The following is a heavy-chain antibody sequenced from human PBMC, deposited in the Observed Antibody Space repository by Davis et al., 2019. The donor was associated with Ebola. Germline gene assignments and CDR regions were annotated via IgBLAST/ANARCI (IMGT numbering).Heavy chain of an antibody. D-gene: IGHD4-17*01. CDR2: IYPGDSDP. Sequence: GESLKISCKGSGYSFTSYWIGWVRQMPGKGLEWMGIIYPGDSDPRYSPAFQGQVPISAARSTSTAYLQWSSLKASDTAMSYCTRHLWGVTIAAGAFDIWGQGTMVTVSS. CDR3: TRHLWGVTIAAGAFDI. J-gene: IGHJ3*02. V-gene: IGHV5-51*01. CDR1: GYSFTSYW.